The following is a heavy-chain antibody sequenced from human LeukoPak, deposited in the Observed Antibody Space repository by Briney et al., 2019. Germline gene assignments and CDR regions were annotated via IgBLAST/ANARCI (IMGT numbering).Heavy chain of an antibody. V-gene: IGHV1-18*04. CDR1: GYTFTGYY. J-gene: IGHJ5*02. Sequence: GASVTVSCTASGYTFTGYYMHWVRQAPGQGLEWMGWISAYNGNTSYAQKLQGRVTMTTDTSTSTAYMELRSLRSDDTAVYYCARETGTPGWFDPWGQGTLVTVSS. D-gene: IGHD3-10*01. CDR3: ARETGTPGWFDP. CDR2: ISAYNGNT.